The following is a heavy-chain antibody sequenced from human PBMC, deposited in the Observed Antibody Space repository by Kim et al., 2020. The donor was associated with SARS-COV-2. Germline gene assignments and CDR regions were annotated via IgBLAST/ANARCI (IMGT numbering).Heavy chain of an antibody. CDR3: ARDNGLTGAPSAFDI. CDR2: IYTNGNT. D-gene: IGHD3-9*01. V-gene: IGHV4-61*02. J-gene: IGHJ3*02. Sequence: SETLSLTCSVSGGSISSESFYWSWIRQPAGKGLEWIGRIYTNGNTKYNPSLESRVTISRDTSKNQFSLNLNSVTAADSARYYCARDNGLTGAPSAFDIWGQGTVVTVSS. CDR1: GGSISSESFY.